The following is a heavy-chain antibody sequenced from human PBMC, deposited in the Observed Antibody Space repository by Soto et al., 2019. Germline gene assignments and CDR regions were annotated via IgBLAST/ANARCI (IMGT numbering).Heavy chain of an antibody. Sequence: GGSLRLSWAAAGCTFSSYGRSWVRQAPGKGLEWVSAISGSGGSTYYADSVKGRFTISRDNSKNTLYLQMNSLRAEDTAVYYCAKSFTTAPLNWFDPWGQGTLVTVSS. CDR1: GCTFSSYG. V-gene: IGHV3-23*01. CDR3: AKSFTTAPLNWFDP. D-gene: IGHD2-2*01. CDR2: ISGSGGST. J-gene: IGHJ5*02.